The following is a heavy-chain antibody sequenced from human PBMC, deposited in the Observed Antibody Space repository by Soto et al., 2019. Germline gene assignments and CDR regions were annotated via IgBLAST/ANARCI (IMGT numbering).Heavy chain of an antibody. D-gene: IGHD1-1*01. V-gene: IGHV3-23*01. CDR3: AKTYSVQDSPMEV. Sequence: PGGSLRRAGAASWFTFGSYAMSWFRQSPGKVLEWVSSITGSGGATYYADSVKGRFTISRDNSKNTLSLQMNSLRAEDTAVYYCAKTYSVQDSPMEVWGQGATVTVSS. CDR2: ITGSGGAT. CDR1: WFTFGSYA. J-gene: IGHJ6*02.